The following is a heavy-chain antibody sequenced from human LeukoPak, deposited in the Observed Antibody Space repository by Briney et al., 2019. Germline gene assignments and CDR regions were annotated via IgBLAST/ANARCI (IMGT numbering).Heavy chain of an antibody. CDR2: IYTSGST. V-gene: IGHV4-4*07. J-gene: IGHJ4*02. CDR1: GGSISSYY. Sequence: SETLSLTCTVSGGSISSYYWSWIRQPAGKGLEWIGRIYTSGSTNYNPSLKSRVTISLDTSKNQFSLKLSSVTAADTAVYYCARGVVAAAGRTFDFWGQGTLVTVSS. D-gene: IGHD6-13*01. CDR3: ARGVVAAAGRTFDF.